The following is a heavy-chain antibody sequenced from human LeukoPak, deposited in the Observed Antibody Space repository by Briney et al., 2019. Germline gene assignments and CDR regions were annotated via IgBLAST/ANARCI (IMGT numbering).Heavy chain of an antibody. J-gene: IGHJ5*02. V-gene: IGHV3-23*01. CDR3: AKGKPRTMVRENVDWFDP. CDR1: GFTFSSYA. CDR2: ISGSGGCT. D-gene: IGHD3-10*01. Sequence: PGGSLRLSCAASGFTFSSYAMSWVRQAPGKGLEWVSAISGSGGCTYYADSVKGRFTISRDNSKNTLYLQMNSLRAEDTTVYYCAKGKPRTMVRENVDWFDPWGQGTLVTVSS.